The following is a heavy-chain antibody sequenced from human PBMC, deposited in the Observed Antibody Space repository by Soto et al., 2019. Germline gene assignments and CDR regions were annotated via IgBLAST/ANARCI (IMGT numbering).Heavy chain of an antibody. CDR3: ARSREVREFDY. J-gene: IGHJ4*02. CDR2: IYPGDSDT. CDR1: GYSFASHW. Sequence: GESLKISCKGSGYSFASHWIGWVRQMPGKGLEWMGIIYPGDSDTRYSPSFQGQVTISADKSITTAYLQWSSLKASDTAMYYCARSREVREFDYWGQGTLVTVSS. D-gene: IGHD3-10*01. V-gene: IGHV5-51*01.